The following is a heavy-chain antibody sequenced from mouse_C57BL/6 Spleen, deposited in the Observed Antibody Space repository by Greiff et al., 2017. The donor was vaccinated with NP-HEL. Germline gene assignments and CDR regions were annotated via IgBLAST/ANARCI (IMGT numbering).Heavy chain of an antibody. CDR1: GYTFTSYW. D-gene: IGHD2-3*01. V-gene: IGHV1-61*01. CDR3: ASLYDGYYGY. CDR2: IYPSDSET. J-gene: IGHJ2*01. Sequence: VQLQQSGAELVRPGSSVKLSCKASGYTFTSYWMDWVKQRPGQGLEWIGNIYPSDSETHYNQKFKDKATLTVDKSSSTAYMQLSSLTSEDSAVYYCASLYDGYYGYWGQGTTLTVSS.